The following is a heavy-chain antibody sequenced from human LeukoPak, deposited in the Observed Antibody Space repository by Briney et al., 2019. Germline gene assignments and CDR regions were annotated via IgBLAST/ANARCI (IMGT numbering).Heavy chain of an antibody. Sequence: ASVNVSCKASGYTFTSYYMHWVRQAPGQGLEWMGIINTSGVSTSYAQKFQGRVTMTRDTSTSTVYMELSSLRSEDTAVYYCARSGAWIQLWIYFDYWGQGTLVTVSS. CDR1: GYTFTSYY. D-gene: IGHD5-18*01. J-gene: IGHJ4*02. V-gene: IGHV1-46*01. CDR2: INTSGVST. CDR3: ARSGAWIQLWIYFDY.